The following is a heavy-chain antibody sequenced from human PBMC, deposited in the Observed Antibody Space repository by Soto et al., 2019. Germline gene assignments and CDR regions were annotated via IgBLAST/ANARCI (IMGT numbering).Heavy chain of an antibody. J-gene: IGHJ6*02. CDR2: IYYSGST. D-gene: IGHD4-17*01. V-gene: IGHV4-31*03. CDR1: GGSISSGGYY. Sequence: SETLSLTCTVSGGSISSGGYYWSWIRQHPGKGLEWIGYIYYSGSTYYNPSLKSRVTISVDTSKNQFSLKLSSVTAADTAVYYCARSYPRPPFADHGAPRVPPDVWGQGTTVTVSS. CDR3: ARSYPRPPFADHGAPRVPPDV.